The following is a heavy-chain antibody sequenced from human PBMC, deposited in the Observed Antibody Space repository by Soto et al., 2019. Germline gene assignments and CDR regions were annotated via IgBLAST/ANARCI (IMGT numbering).Heavy chain of an antibody. V-gene: IGHV1-69*13. D-gene: IGHD3-3*01. CDR1: GGTFSSYA. Sequence: SVEVSCKASGGTFSSYAISWVRQAPGQGLEWMGGIIPIFGTANYAQKFQGRVTITADESTSTAYMELSSLRSEDTAVYYCARSPRPIFGVVIINYFDYWGQGTLVTVSS. CDR2: IIPIFGTA. J-gene: IGHJ4*02. CDR3: ARSPRPIFGVVIINYFDY.